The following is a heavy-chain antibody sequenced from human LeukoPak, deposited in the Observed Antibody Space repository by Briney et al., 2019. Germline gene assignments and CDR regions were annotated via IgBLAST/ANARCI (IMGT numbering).Heavy chain of an antibody. CDR2: ISYDGSNK. J-gene: IGHJ5*02. CDR3: AKIGAAGTLLYWFDP. Sequence: GGPLRLSCAASGFTFSTYGMHWVRPAPGRGLEWVAVISYDGSNKYYADSVKGRFTISRDNSKNTLYLQMNSLRPEDTAVYYCAKIGAAGTLLYWFDPWGQGTLVTVSS. D-gene: IGHD6-13*01. CDR1: GFTFSTYG. V-gene: IGHV3-30*18.